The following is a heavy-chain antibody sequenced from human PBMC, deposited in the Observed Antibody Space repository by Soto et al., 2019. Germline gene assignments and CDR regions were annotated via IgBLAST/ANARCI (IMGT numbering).Heavy chain of an antibody. CDR3: ARDQVAKWAPGSAMVNYYYGMDA. V-gene: IGHV1-18*04. CDR2: ISVDDGDT. CDR1: GYTFTSYG. J-gene: IGHJ6*02. D-gene: IGHD5-18*01. Sequence: ASVKVSCKASGYTFTSYGISWVRQAPGQGLEWMGWISVDDGDTNYAQNFQGRVTMSTDTSTSTAYMEMRSLRSDDTAVYYCARDQVAKWAPGSAMVNYYYGMDAWGQGTTVTVSS.